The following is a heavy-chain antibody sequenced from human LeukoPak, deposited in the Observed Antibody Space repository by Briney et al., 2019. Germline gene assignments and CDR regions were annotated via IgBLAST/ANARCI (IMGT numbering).Heavy chain of an antibody. CDR2: IYTSGST. J-gene: IGHJ4*02. D-gene: IGHD6-6*01. V-gene: IGHV4-4*07. CDR3: ARSDRIAAFFDY. Sequence: SEALSLTCTVSGGSISSYYWSWIRQPAGKGLEWIGRIYTSGSTNYNPSLKSRVTMSVDTSKNQFSLKLSSVTAADTAVYYCARSDRIAAFFDYWGQGTLVTVSS. CDR1: GGSISSYY.